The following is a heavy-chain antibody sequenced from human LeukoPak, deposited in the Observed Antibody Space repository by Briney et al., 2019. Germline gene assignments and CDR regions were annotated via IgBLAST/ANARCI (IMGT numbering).Heavy chain of an antibody. CDR1: GFTFSGSA. J-gene: IGHJ5*02. Sequence: GGSLRLSCAASGFTFSGSAMHWVRQASGKGLEWVGRIRSKANSYATAYAASVTGRFTISRDDSKTTSYLQMNSLKTEDTALYFCTTSYSGNSWYDWFGPWGQGTLVTVSS. CDR2: IRSKANSYAT. D-gene: IGHD6-13*01. CDR3: TTSYSGNSWYDWFGP. V-gene: IGHV3-73*01.